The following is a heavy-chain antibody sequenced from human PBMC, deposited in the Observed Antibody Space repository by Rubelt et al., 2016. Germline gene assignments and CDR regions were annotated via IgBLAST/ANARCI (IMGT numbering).Heavy chain of an antibody. J-gene: IGHJ4*02. CDR2: ISYDGISK. V-gene: IGHV3-30*04. CDR3: ARNGAGAVAADC. Sequence: QVQLVESGGGVVQPGRSLRLSCAASGFTFTSYAIHWVRQAPGKGLEWVAIISYDGISKYYTDSVKDRFTISRDNAKNTLYLTIDSLGAEDTAVFYCARNGAGAVAADCWGQGTLVTVSS. CDR1: GFTFTSYA. D-gene: IGHD6-19*01.